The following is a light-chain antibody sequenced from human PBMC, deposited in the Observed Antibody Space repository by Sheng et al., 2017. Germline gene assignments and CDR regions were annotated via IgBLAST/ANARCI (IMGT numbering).Light chain of an antibody. J-gene: IGKJ4*01. V-gene: IGKV1-8*01. CDR1: QGISSY. CDR2: AAS. CDR3: HHHNNWLT. Sequence: AIRMTQSPSSFSASTGDRVTITCRASQGISSYLAWYQQKPGKAPKLLIYAASTLQSGVPSRFSGSGSGTDFTLTISCLQSEDFAVYYCHHHNNWLTFGGGTKVEIK.